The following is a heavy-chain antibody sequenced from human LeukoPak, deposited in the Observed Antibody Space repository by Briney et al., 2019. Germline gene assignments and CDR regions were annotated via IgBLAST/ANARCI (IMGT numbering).Heavy chain of an antibody. Sequence: RTSQTLSLTCTVSGGSISSGGYYWSWIRQPPGKGLEWIGYIYYSGSTYYNPSLKSRVTISVDTSKNQFSLKLSSVTAADTAVYYCARFGSGWHYFDYWGQGTLVTVSS. CDR3: ARFGSGWHYFDY. D-gene: IGHD6-19*01. CDR1: GGSISSGGYY. J-gene: IGHJ4*02. V-gene: IGHV4-31*03. CDR2: IYYSGST.